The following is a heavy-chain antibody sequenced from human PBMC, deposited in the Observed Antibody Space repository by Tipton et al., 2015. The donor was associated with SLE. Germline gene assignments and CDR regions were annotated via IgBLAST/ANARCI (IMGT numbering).Heavy chain of an antibody. CDR1: GGSIGSGIYY. CDR2: IYTTGST. V-gene: IGHV4-61*09. J-gene: IGHJ4*02. Sequence: TLSLTCTVSGGSIGSGIYYWSWIRQPAGKGLEWIGHIYTTGSTNYNPSLKSRVTISVDTSKNQFSLKVSSVTAADTAVYYCARDQGNGWYEMTGDYWGQGRLVTVSS. CDR3: ARDQGNGWYEMTGDY. D-gene: IGHD6-19*01.